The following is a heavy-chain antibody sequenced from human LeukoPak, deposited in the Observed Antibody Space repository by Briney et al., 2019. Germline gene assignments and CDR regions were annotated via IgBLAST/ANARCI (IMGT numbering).Heavy chain of an antibody. D-gene: IGHD3-22*01. V-gene: IGHV3-23*01. J-gene: IGHJ4*02. CDR1: GFTFSSYA. CDR2: ISGSGGST. Sequence: GGSLRLSCAASGFTFSSYAMSWVRQAPGKGLEWVSAISGSGGSTYYADSVKGRFTISRDNSKNTLYLQMNSLRAEDTAVYYCAKAGYYDSSGYSDHWGQGTLVTVSS. CDR3: AKAGYYDSSGYSDH.